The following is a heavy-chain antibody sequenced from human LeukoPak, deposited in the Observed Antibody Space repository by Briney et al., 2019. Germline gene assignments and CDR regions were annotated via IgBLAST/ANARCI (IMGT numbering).Heavy chain of an antibody. J-gene: IGHJ4*02. Sequence: SETLSLTCTVSGASISSGDYYWSWIRQPPGKGLEWIGYMYSSGTTYYNPSLKSRLTISVDTSKNQFSLKLTSVTAADTAAFYCARVTLVSGSDYIRDYWGQGTLVTVSS. D-gene: IGHD4-11*01. CDR1: GASISSGDYY. V-gene: IGHV4-30-4*08. CDR3: ARVTLVSGSDYIRDY. CDR2: MYSSGTT.